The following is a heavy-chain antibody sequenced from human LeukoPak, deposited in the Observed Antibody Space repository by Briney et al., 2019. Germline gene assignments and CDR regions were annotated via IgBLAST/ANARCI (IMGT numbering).Heavy chain of an antibody. CDR2: IYYSGST. D-gene: IGHD2-2*01. CDR3: ARGNGWVCSSTSCYNWFDP. V-gene: IGHV4-59*01. CDR1: GGSISSYY. Sequence: SETLSLTXTVSGGSISSYYWSWIRQPPGKGLEWIGSIYYSGSTNYNPSLKSRVTISVDTSKNQFSLKLSSVTAADTAVYYCARGNGWVCSSTSCYNWFDPWGQGTLVTVSS. J-gene: IGHJ5*02.